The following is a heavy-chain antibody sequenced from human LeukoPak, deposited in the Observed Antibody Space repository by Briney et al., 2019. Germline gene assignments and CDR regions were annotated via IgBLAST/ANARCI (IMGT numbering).Heavy chain of an antibody. CDR3: ARRFYDNLTGHTWYDY. Sequence: PGGSLRLSCAASGFTFSSYGMHWVRQAPGKGLEWVAFIRYDGSNKYYADSVKGRFTISRDNSKNTLYLQMNSLRAEDTAVYYCARRFYDNLTGHTWYDYWGQGTLVTVSS. D-gene: IGHD3-9*01. J-gene: IGHJ4*02. CDR1: GFTFSSYG. CDR2: IRYDGSNK. V-gene: IGHV3-30*02.